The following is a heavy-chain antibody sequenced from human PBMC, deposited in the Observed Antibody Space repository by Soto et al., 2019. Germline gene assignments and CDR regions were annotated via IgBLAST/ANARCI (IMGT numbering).Heavy chain of an antibody. J-gene: IGHJ5*02. CDR1: GSSFSDYY. V-gene: IGHV1-69-2*01. CDR2: VDPGDGET. D-gene: IGHD2-21*01. Sequence: EVQLVQSGAEVKRPGTTVKISCKVSGSSFSDYYIHWVQQAPGKGLQWMGLVDPGDGETKYAEKFQARLTIPASSSTNTIYMQLSSLRSEDTAMYYCAPARPTITIVVIPSAVGNWFDPWGQGTLVTVSS. CDR3: APARPTITIVVIPSAVGNWFDP.